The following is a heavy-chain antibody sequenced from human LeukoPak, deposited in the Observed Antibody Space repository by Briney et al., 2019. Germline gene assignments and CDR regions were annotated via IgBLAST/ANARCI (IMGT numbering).Heavy chain of an antibody. V-gene: IGHV4-39*01. J-gene: IGHJ6*03. CDR1: GGSISSSSYY. Sequence: SETLSLTCTVSGGSISSSSYYWGXXRXPPGKGLEWIGSIYHSGSTYYNPSLKSRVTISVDTSKNQFSLKLSSVTAADTAVFYCAGSDYYYYMDVWGKGTTVTVSS. D-gene: IGHD3-10*01. CDR3: AGSDYYYYMDV. CDR2: IYHSGST.